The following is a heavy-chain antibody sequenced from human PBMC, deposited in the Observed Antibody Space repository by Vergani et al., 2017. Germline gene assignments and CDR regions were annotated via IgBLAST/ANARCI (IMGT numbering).Heavy chain of an antibody. D-gene: IGHD3-22*01. CDR3: ARLSYDTTPYLQGGYDC. Sequence: EVQLVESGGGLVKPGGSLRLSCAASGFTFSSYSMNWVRQAPGKGLEWVSAISARYPSTYYADSVKGRFTIYRDNSKNMLYLQMNSLRAEDTAVYYCARLSYDTTPYLQGGYDCWGQGTLVSVSS. CDR2: ISARYPST. J-gene: IGHJ4*02. CDR1: GFTFSSYS. V-gene: IGHV3-23*04.